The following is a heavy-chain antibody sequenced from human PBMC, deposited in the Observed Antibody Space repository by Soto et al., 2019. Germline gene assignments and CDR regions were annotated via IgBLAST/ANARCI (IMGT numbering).Heavy chain of an antibody. D-gene: IGHD3-10*01. CDR1: GGSISSYY. CDR3: ARGGDLYYPGAFDI. J-gene: IGHJ3*02. Sequence: PSETLSLTCTVSGGSISSYYWSWIRQPPGKGLEWIGYIYYSGSTNYNPSLKSRVTISVDTSKNQFSLKLSSVTAADTAVYYCARGGDLYYPGAFDIWGQGTMVT. V-gene: IGHV4-59*01. CDR2: IYYSGST.